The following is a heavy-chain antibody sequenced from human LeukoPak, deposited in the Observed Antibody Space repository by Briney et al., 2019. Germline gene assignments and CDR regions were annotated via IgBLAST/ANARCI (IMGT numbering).Heavy chain of an antibody. CDR1: GGSFRGYY. CDR3: ARVDSGYDQRPDY. V-gene: IGHV4-34*01. D-gene: IGHD5-12*01. CDR2: INHSGST. Sequence: PSETLSLTCAVYGGSFRGYYWGWIRKPPGKGRNWIGEINHSGSTNYNPSLKSRVTISVDTSKNQFSLKLSSVTAADTAVYYCARVDSGYDQRPDYWGQGTLVTVSS. J-gene: IGHJ4*02.